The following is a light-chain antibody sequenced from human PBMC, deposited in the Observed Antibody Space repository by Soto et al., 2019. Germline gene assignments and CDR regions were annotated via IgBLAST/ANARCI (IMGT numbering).Light chain of an antibody. CDR2: DAS. CDR3: QQYDIFST. Sequence: DIQMTQSPSTLSASVGDRVTITCRASQSISSWLAWYQQKPGKAPKLLIYDASTLQSGVPSRFSGGGSGTEFTLTISSLQPEDFATYYCQQYDIFSTFGQGTKVDIK. V-gene: IGKV1-5*01. J-gene: IGKJ1*01. CDR1: QSISSW.